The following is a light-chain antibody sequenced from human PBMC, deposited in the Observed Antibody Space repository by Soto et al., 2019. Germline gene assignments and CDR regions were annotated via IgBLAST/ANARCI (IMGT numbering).Light chain of an antibody. CDR3: AAWYDSLNAVV. CDR2: SNN. J-gene: IGLJ2*01. V-gene: IGLV1-44*01. Sequence: QSVLTQPPSASGTPGQRVTISCSGGSSNIGSNTVNWYQQLPGTAPNLLIYSNNQRPSGVPDRFSGSKSGTSASLAISGLQSEDEADYYCAAWYDSLNAVVFGGGTKPPS. CDR1: SSNIGSNT.